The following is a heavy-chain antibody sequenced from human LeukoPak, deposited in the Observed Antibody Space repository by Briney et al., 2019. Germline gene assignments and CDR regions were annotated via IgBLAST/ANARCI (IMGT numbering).Heavy chain of an antibody. D-gene: IGHD2-15*01. Sequence: GGSLRLSCAASGFPFSSYTMNWVRQAPGKGLVWVSYISSSGGTIYYADSVKGRFTISRDNAKNSLYLQVNSPRAEDTAVYYCARVGSSSKYYYYMDVWGKGTTVTVSS. J-gene: IGHJ6*03. CDR1: GFPFSSYT. CDR2: ISSSGGTI. CDR3: ARVGSSSKYYYYMDV. V-gene: IGHV3-48*04.